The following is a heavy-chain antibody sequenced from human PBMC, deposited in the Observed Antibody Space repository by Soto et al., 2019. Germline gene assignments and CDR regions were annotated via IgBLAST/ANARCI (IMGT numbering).Heavy chain of an antibody. CDR1: GYSFTSYW. Sequence: GESLKISCKGSGYSFTSYWIGWVRQMPGKGLEWMGIIYPGDSDTRYSPSFQGQVTISADKSISTAYLQWSSLKASDTAMYYCARQRGDCSGGSRLVGYFDYWGQGTLVTVSS. CDR2: IYPGDSDT. J-gene: IGHJ4*02. V-gene: IGHV5-51*01. CDR3: ARQRGDCSGGSRLVGYFDY. D-gene: IGHD2-15*01.